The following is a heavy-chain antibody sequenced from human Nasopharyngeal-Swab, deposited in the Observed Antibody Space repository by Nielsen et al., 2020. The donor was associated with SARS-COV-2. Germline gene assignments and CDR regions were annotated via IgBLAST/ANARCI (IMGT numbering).Heavy chain of an antibody. CDR3: VRDGYTTGRNDAFDI. CDR2: ISGGNSDS. D-gene: IGHD1-1*01. CDR1: GFAFSDSY. V-gene: IGHV3-11*06. J-gene: IGHJ3*02. Sequence: GESLKISCVASGFAFSDSYMSWIRQAPEKGLEWLSYISGGNSDSNYADSVKGRFTISRDNAKNSLYLQMNSLRVEDTAVYYCVRDGYTTGRNDAFDIWGQGTMVTVSS.